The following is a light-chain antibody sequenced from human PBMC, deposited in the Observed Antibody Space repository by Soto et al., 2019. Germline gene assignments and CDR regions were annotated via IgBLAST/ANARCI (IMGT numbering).Light chain of an antibody. CDR3: CSYAGRFIWL. V-gene: IGLV2-11*01. CDR2: DVF. Sequence: QSALTQPRSVSASPGQSVTIPCSGSSXDVGGYNLVSWYQQKPGEVPKVIIYDVFKRPSGVPDRFFGSKSGNTATLTISGLQGDDEADFHCCSYAGRFIWLFGGGTKVTVL. J-gene: IGLJ3*02. CDR1: SXDVGGYNL.